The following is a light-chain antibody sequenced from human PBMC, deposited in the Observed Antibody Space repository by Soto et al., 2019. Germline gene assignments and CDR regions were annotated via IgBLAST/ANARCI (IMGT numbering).Light chain of an antibody. J-gene: IGKJ4*01. CDR1: QDIRSH. V-gene: IGKV3-15*01. Sequence: EIVMTQSPATLSLSPGESATLSCRASQDIRSHLAWYQQKPGQAPRLLIHSASNRAIGVPARFSGGGSGTEFTLTITSLQSEDFAVYYCQQHDDWPPVNFGGGTKVE. CDR2: SAS. CDR3: QQHDDWPPVN.